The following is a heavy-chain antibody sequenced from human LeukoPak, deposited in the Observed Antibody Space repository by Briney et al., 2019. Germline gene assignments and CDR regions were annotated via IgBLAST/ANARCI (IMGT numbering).Heavy chain of an antibody. CDR1: GFTFSSYA. Sequence: GGSLRLSCAASGFTFSSYAISWVRQAPGKGLEWVSAISGSGGSTYYADSVKGRFTISRDNSKNTLYLQMNSLRAEDTAVYYCVAQPNYDFWSGLIDYWGQGTLVTVSS. CDR2: ISGSGGST. CDR3: VAQPNYDFWSGLIDY. J-gene: IGHJ4*02. D-gene: IGHD3-3*01. V-gene: IGHV3-23*01.